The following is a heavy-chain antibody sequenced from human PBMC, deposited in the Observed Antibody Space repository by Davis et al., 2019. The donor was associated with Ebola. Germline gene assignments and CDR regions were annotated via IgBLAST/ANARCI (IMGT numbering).Heavy chain of an antibody. J-gene: IGHJ6*02. CDR3: ARGGWDDFWSGYHYGMDV. CDR2: IWYDGSNK. CDR1: GFTFSSYG. Sequence: GGSLRLSCAASGFTFSSYGMHWVRQAPGKGLEWVAVIWYDGSNKYYADSVKGRFTISRDNSKNTLYLQMNSLRAEDTAVYYCARGGWDDFWSGYHYGMDVWGQGTTVTVSS. D-gene: IGHD3-3*01. V-gene: IGHV3-33*01.